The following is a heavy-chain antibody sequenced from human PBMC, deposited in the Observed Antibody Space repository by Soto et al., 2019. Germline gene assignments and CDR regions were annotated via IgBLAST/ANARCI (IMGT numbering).Heavy chain of an antibody. J-gene: IGHJ2*01. CDR1: GGTFSSYA. D-gene: IGHD1-26*01. CDR2: IIPIFGTA. Sequence: QVQLVQSGAEVKKPGSSVKVSCKASGGTFSSYAISWVRQAPGQGLEWMGGIIPIFGTANYAQKFQGRVTNTADESTSTEYMELSSLRSDDTALYCCARGGDYYSRSLVARHLDHCGRGTLVTVSS. CDR3: ARGGDYYSRSLVARHLDH. V-gene: IGHV1-69*01.